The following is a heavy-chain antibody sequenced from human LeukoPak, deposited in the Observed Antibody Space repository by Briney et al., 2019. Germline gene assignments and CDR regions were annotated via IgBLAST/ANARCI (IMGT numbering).Heavy chain of an antibody. CDR2: ISGSGDTT. V-gene: IGHV3-23*01. J-gene: IGHJ4*02. D-gene: IGHD3/OR15-3a*01. CDR1: GFIFSNYG. CDR3: ASPYALGHGY. Sequence: GRSLRLSCAASGFIFSNYGMHWVRQAPGKGLEWVSSISGSGDTTNYADSVKGRFTISRDNSKNTLYLQMNSLRAEDTAVYYCASPYALGHGYWGQGTLVTVSS.